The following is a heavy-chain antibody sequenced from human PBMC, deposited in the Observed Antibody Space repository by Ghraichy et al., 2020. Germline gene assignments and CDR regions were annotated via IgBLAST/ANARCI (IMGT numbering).Heavy chain of an antibody. V-gene: IGHV3-21*01. D-gene: IGHD2-21*01. CDR1: GFSFNDYI. J-gene: IGHJ4*02. CDR2: ISSSGDFR. CDR3: ASVVGIAPAGPLDF. Sequence: GGSLRLSCAGSGFSFNDYIINWVRQAPGKGLEWVSSISSSGDFRYYAASVKGRITISRDYAKNSVSLEMDSLRVEDTALYYCASVVGIAPAGPLDFWVQGNLVTVAA.